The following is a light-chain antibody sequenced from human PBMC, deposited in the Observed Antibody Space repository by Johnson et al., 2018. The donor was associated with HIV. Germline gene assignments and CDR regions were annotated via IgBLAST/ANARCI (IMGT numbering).Light chain of an antibody. CDR1: SSNIGNNY. V-gene: IGLV1-51*01. CDR3: GTWDSSLSAFYV. J-gene: IGLJ1*01. CDR2: DNN. Sequence: QSVLTQPPSVSAAPGQKVTISCSGSSSNIGNNYVAWYQHLPGTAPKLLIYDNNKRPSGIPDRFSGFKSGTSATLGITGLQTGDEADYYCGTWDSSLSAFYVFGTGTKVTVL.